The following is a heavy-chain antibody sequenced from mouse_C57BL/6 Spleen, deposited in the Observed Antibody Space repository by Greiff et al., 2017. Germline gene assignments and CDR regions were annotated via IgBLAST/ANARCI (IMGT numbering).Heavy chain of an antibody. D-gene: IGHD2-4*01. CDR3: ARHEGEHDYDERGAWFAY. Sequence: QVQLQQSGAELVKPGASVKLSCKASGYTFTEYTIHWVKQRFGQGLGWIGWFYPGSGSIKYNETFKDKATLTADKSSSTVYMELSRLTSEDSAVYFCARHEGEHDYDERGAWFAYWGQGTLVTVSA. CDR2: FYPGSGSI. CDR1: GYTFTEYT. J-gene: IGHJ3*01. V-gene: IGHV1-62-2*01.